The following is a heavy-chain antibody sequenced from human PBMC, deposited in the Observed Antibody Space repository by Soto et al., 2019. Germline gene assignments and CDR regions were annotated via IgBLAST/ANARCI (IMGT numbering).Heavy chain of an antibody. CDR1: GGSISSGGYS. J-gene: IGHJ4*02. D-gene: IGHD4-17*01. V-gene: IGHV4-30-2*01. Sequence: QLQLQESGSGLVKPSQTLSLTCAVSGGSISSGGYSWSWIRQPPGKGLEWIGYIYHSGSTYYNPSLTSRVTISVDRSKNQFSLKLSSVPAADTAVYSCARASTTVTTLDYWGQGTLVTVSS. CDR2: IYHSGST. CDR3: ARASTTVTTLDY.